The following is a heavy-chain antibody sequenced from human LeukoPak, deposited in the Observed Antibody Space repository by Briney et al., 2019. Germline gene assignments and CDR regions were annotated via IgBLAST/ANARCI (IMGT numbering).Heavy chain of an antibody. CDR3: ARGQQLVLLNWFYT. D-gene: IGHD6-13*01. CDR1: GGTFSSYA. V-gene: IGHV1-69*13. CDR2: IIPGFGRA. Sequence: SVKVSCKTSGGTFSSYALSWVRQAPGQGLEWMGGIIPGFGRATYAQKFQGRVTITADESTSTAYMELTSLRSEDTAVYYCARGQQLVLLNWFYTWGQGTLVTVSS. J-gene: IGHJ5*02.